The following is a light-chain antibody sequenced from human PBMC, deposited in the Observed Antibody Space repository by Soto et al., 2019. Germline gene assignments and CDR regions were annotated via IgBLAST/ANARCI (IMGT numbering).Light chain of an antibody. Sequence: EIVLTQSPVTLSLSPGERATLSCRASQSISGYLAWYQQKPGQAPRLLIYGASSRATGIPDRFSGSGSGTDFTLTISRLEPEDFAVYYCQQYGSSPRTFGQGTKVDI. CDR2: GAS. CDR3: QQYGSSPRT. CDR1: QSISGY. J-gene: IGKJ1*01. V-gene: IGKV3-20*01.